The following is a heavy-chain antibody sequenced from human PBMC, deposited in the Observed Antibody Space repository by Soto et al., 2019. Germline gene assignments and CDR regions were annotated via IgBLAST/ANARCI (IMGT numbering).Heavy chain of an antibody. CDR1: GYTFTGYY. J-gene: IGHJ6*02. D-gene: IGHD6-6*01. V-gene: IGHV1-2*04. CDR2: INPNSGGT. CDR3: ARVAAPNYYYGMDV. Sequence: QVQLVQSGAEVKKPGASVKVSCKASGYTFTGYYMHWVRQAPGQGLEWMGWINPNSGGTNYAQKFEGWVTMTRDTSISTAYMELSRLRSDDTAVYYCARVAAPNYYYGMDVWGQGTTVTVSS.